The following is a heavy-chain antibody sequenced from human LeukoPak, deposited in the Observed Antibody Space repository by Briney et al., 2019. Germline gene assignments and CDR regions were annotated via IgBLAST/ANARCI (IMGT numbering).Heavy chain of an antibody. Sequence: PGGSLRLSCAASGFSFRSYSMNWVRQAPGKGLEWVSYISASGSTIFYADSVKGRFTISRDYAKNSLYLQVNSLRAEDTAVYYCARDHGDSAMVIAPFFDYWGQGTLVSVSS. CDR1: GFSFRSYS. J-gene: IGHJ4*02. CDR3: ARDHGDSAMVIAPFFDY. D-gene: IGHD5-18*01. CDR2: ISASGSTI. V-gene: IGHV3-48*01.